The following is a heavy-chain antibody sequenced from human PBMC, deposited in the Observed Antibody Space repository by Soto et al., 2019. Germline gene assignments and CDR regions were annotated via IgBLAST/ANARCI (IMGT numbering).Heavy chain of an antibody. CDR2: IYYSGST. CDR1: GGSISSGGYY. CDR3: ARVLRGSGSYYLPWFDP. D-gene: IGHD3-10*01. Sequence: QVQLQESGPGLVKPSQTLSLTCTVSGGSISSGGYYWSWIRQHPGKGLEWIGYIYYSGSTYYNPSLRSQVTLSIDTSKNQVSLQLRCVTAADTAVYYCARVLRGSGSYYLPWFDPWGQGTLVTVSS. V-gene: IGHV4-31*01. J-gene: IGHJ5*02.